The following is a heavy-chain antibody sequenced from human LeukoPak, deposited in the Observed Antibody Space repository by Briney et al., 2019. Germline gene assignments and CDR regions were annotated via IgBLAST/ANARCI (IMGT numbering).Heavy chain of an antibody. CDR2: ISGSGGST. Sequence: GGSLRRSCAASGFTFSSYAMSWVRQAPGKGLEWVSAISGSGGSTYYADSVKGRFTISRDNSKNTLYLKMNSLRAEDTAVYYCAKRSDYVWGSYLVSYYFDYWGQGTLVTVSS. CDR3: AKRSDYVWGSYLVSYYFDY. CDR1: GFTFSSYA. V-gene: IGHV3-23*01. J-gene: IGHJ4*02. D-gene: IGHD3-16*02.